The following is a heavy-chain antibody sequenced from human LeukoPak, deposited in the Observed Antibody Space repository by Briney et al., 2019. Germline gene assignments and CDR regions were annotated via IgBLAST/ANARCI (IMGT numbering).Heavy chain of an antibody. D-gene: IGHD3-10*01. J-gene: IGHJ5*02. Sequence: GASVKVSCKASGYTFTSYDINWVRQATGQGLEWMGWMNPNSGNTGYAQKFQGRVTMTRNTSISTAYMELSSLRSEDTAVYYCARGLKLWFGELLYRVNWFDPWGQGTLVTVSS. V-gene: IGHV1-8*02. CDR1: GYTFTSYD. CDR2: MNPNSGNT. CDR3: ARGLKLWFGELLYRVNWFDP.